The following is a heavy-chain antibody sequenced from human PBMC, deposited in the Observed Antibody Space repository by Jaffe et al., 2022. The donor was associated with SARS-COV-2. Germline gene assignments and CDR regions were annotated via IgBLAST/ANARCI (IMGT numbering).Heavy chain of an antibody. CDR1: GYTFTGYY. J-gene: IGHJ6*02. CDR2: INPNSGGT. D-gene: IGHD1-7*01. Sequence: QVQLVQSGAEVKKPGASVKVSCKASGYTFTGYYMHWVRQAPGQGLEWMGWINPNSGGTNYAQKFQGRVTMTRDTSISTAYMELSRLRSDDTAVYYCARDYLELLARWDRQNYYYYGMDVWGQGTTVTVSS. CDR3: ARDYLELLARWDRQNYYYYGMDV. V-gene: IGHV1-2*02.